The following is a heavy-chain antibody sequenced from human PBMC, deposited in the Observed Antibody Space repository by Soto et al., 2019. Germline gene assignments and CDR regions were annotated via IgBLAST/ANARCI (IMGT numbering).Heavy chain of an antibody. CDR1: GGSISSSSYY. D-gene: IGHD2-2*01. V-gene: IGHV4-39*01. CDR2: IYYSGST. CDR3: ARREGYCSSTSCYGWYFDL. Sequence: QLQLQESGPGLVKPSETLSLTCTVSGGSISSSSYYWGWIRQPPGKGLEWIGSIYYSGSTYYNPSLKSRVTISVDTSNNQFSLKLSSVTAADTAVYYCARREGYCSSTSCYGWYFDLWGRGTLVTVSS. J-gene: IGHJ2*01.